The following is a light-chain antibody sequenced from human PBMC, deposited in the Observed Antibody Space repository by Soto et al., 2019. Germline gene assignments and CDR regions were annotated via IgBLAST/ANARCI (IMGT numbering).Light chain of an antibody. V-gene: IGKV3-11*01. Sequence: EIVLTQSPGTLSLPPGDRATFSCRAGQTVPSNYVAWYQHKPGQAPRLLIYQTSIRAAGIPARFSASGSGTDFTLTISDVQPEDFALYYCHQRQSWPRTFGQGTKVDI. CDR1: QTVPSNY. J-gene: IGKJ1*01. CDR3: HQRQSWPRT. CDR2: QTS.